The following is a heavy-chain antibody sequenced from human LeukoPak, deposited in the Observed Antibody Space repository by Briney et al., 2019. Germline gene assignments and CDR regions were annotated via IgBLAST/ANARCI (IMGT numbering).Heavy chain of an antibody. CDR2: NYSSGST. CDR1: GGSISNYD. CDR3: ARRESGSNAFHI. Sequence: SETLSLTCTVSGGSISNYDWSWIWQPVGKGLEWIGRNYSSGSTDYNPSLKSRVTMSIDTSKNQFSLKLASVTAADTAVYYCARRESGSNAFHIWGQGTMVTVSS. V-gene: IGHV4-4*07. D-gene: IGHD3-10*01. J-gene: IGHJ3*02.